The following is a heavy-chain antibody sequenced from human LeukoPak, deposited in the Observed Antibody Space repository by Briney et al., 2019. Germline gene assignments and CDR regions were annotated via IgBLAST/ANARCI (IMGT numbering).Heavy chain of an antibody. V-gene: IGHV3-7*01. J-gene: IGHJ4*02. D-gene: IGHD3-22*01. CDR3: VRLRRNSDRSGFYYYYDN. CDR2: INQDGSEI. Sequence: PGGSLRLSCAASGFTFSNYWMSWVRQAPGKGLEWLANINQDGSEIYYVDSVKGRFTISRDDADNSLYLQMNSLRAEETAVYFCVRLRRNSDRSGFYYYYDNWGQGTLVTVSS. CDR1: GFTFSNYW.